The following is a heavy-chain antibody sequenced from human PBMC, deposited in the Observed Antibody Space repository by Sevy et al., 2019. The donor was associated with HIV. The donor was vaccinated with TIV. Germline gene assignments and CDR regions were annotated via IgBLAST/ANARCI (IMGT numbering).Heavy chain of an antibody. V-gene: IGHV3-23*01. CDR2: IFGSGGGT. CDR1: GFTFSNYA. Sequence: GGSLRLSCAASGFTFSNYAMNWVHQAPGKGLEWVSTIFGSGGGTYYADSVKGRFTISRDNSKNTLYLQMNSLRAEDTAVYYCAGGRYDSSGSFDAFDIWGQGTMVTVSS. D-gene: IGHD3-22*01. CDR3: AGGRYDSSGSFDAFDI. J-gene: IGHJ3*02.